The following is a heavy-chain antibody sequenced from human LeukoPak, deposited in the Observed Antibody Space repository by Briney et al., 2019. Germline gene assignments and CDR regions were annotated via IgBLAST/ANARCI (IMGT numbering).Heavy chain of an antibody. CDR1: GFTFSSYD. Sequence: PGGSLRLSCAASGFTFSSYDMHWVRQAPGKGLEWVAFIHFAGSNTYYADSVKGRFTISRDNSKNTLYLQMNNLRGDDTAVYYCSCSNTVYFDYWGQGTLVTVSS. CDR2: IHFAGSNT. CDR3: SCSNTVYFDY. J-gene: IGHJ4*02. D-gene: IGHD3-10*02. V-gene: IGHV3-30*02.